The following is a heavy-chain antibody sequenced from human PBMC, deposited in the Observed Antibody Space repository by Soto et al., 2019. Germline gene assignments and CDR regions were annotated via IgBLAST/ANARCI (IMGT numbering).Heavy chain of an antibody. CDR3: ATRITVFGLLIPPFDP. Sequence: PSETLSLTCAVSGNSISSGYYWNWIRPPPGKGLEWIGEINHTGGTHYNPTLTSRVTMSVDTSKNQFSLRLSSVTAADTAIYYCATRITVFGLLIPPFDPWGQGTRVTVSS. CDR1: GNSISSGYY. D-gene: IGHD3-3*01. J-gene: IGHJ5*02. V-gene: IGHV4-34*01. CDR2: INHTGGT.